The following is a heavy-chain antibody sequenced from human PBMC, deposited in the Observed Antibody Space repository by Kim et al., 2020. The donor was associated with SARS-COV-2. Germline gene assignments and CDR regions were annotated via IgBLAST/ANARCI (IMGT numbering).Heavy chain of an antibody. CDR3: ASRYDYGDYAFDY. V-gene: IGHV4-34*01. D-gene: IGHD4-17*01. Sequence: YTPSLKSRVTISVDTSKNQFSLKLSSVTAADTAVYYCASRYDYGDYAFDYWGQGTLVTVSS. J-gene: IGHJ4*02.